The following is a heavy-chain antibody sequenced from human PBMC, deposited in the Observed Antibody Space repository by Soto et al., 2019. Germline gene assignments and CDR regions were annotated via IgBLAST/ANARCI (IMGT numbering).Heavy chain of an antibody. CDR1: GGTFSSYA. V-gene: IGHV1-69*01. CDR3: AREGASGSHIGY. CDR2: IIPIFGTA. D-gene: IGHD3-22*01. Sequence: QVQLVHSGAEVKKPGSSVKVSCKAAGGTFSSYAISWVRQAPGQGLEWMGGIIPIFGTANYAQKCQGRVTITADESTSTAYMELSSLRSEDTAVYYCAREGASGSHIGYWGQGTLVTVSS. J-gene: IGHJ4*02.